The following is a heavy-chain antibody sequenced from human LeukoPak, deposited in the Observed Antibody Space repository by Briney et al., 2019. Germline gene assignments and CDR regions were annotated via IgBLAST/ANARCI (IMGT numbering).Heavy chain of an antibody. V-gene: IGHV3-23*01. J-gene: IGHJ3*02. CDR1: GFTFSSYA. CDR3: ANWPDAFDI. CDR2: ISGSVGRT. Sequence: AGGSLRLSCAASGFTFSSYAMSWVRPAPGKGLEWVSAISGSVGRTYYADSVKGRFTISRDKSKNTLYLQMNSLRAEDTAVYYCANWPDAFDIWGQGTMVTVSS.